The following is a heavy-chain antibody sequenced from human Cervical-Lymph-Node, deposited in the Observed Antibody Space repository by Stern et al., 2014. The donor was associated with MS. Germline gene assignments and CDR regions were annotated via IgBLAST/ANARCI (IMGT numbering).Heavy chain of an antibody. Sequence: QLQLQESGPGLVKPSGTLSLTCAVSGGSISNSNWWGWVRQTPGMGLEWIGEIYHSGTTNLSPSLKSRFTMSVDKSKNQFSLELKSVTAADTAVYYCAKVNSAYSWFDYWGQGTLVTVSS. CDR1: GGSISNSNW. D-gene: IGHD4-11*01. V-gene: IGHV4-4*02. J-gene: IGHJ5*01. CDR2: IYHSGTT. CDR3: AKVNSAYSWFDY.